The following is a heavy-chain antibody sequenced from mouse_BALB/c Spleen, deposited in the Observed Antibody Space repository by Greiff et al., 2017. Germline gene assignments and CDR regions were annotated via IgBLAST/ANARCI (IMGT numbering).Heavy chain of an antibody. V-gene: IGHV3-2*02. Sequence: DVKVEESGPGLVKPSQSLSLTCTVTGYSITSDYAWNWIRQFPGNKLEWMGYISYSGSTSYNPSLKSRISITRDTSKNQFFLQLNSVTTEDTATYYCAGLYYAYDVYAMDYWGQGTSVTVSS. J-gene: IGHJ4*01. D-gene: IGHD2-2*01. CDR2: ISYSGST. CDR1: GYSITSDYA. CDR3: AGLYYAYDVYAMDY.